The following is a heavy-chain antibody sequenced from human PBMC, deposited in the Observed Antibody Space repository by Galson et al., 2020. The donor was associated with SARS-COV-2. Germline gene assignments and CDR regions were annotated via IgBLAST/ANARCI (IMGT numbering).Heavy chain of an antibody. CDR3: ARDVDPMTYSYGYVAGY. V-gene: IGHV3-30*04. CDR2: ISSDGRNK. D-gene: IGHD5-18*01. Sequence: GESLKISCAASGFTFSSYAMHWVRQAPGKGLEWVAVISSDGRNKYYADSVKGRFTISRDNSKNTLYLQMNSLRAEDTAVYYCARDVDPMTYSYGYVAGYWGQGTLVTVSS. J-gene: IGHJ4*02. CDR1: GFTFSSYA.